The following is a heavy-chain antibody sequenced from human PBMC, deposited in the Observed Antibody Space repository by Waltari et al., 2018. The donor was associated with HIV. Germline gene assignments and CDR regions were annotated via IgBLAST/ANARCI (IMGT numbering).Heavy chain of an antibody. CDR1: GYTLTEFS. V-gene: IGHV1-24*01. D-gene: IGHD3-3*01. CDR2: CEPEDGEA. J-gene: IGHJ3*02. Sequence: QVHPVQSGAEVKKPGASVKVSCKVSGYTLTEFSMHWVRQAPGKGLEWMGGCEPEDGEAIYEQKFQGRVTMTEDTSTDTADMDLSSLRSEDTAVYYCATVGTRTLWRGPTAFDIWGQGTMVTVSS. CDR3: ATVGTRTLWRGPTAFDI.